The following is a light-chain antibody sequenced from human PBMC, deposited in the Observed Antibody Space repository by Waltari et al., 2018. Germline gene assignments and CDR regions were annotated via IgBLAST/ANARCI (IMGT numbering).Light chain of an antibody. J-gene: IGKJ2*01. CDR3: QQCYTYPYT. CDR1: QSVLSSSNNKNY. CDR2: WAS. V-gene: IGKV4-1*01. Sequence: DIVMTQSPDSLAVSLGERATTNCKSSQSVLSSSNNKNYLGWYQKKQGQPPKLLISWASTRESGVPDRFSGSGSGTDFTLTISSLQTEDVAVYYCQQCYTYPYTFGQGTNLEIK.